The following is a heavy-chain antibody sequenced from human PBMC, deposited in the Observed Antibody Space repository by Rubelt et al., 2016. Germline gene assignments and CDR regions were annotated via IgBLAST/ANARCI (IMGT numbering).Heavy chain of an antibody. CDR1: GFTFSSYT. CDR3: ARETGSHFGSSTAVDS. Sequence: GFTFSSYTMHWVRQAPGKGLEWVALISYDGSNKNYPDSVKGRFTISRDNAKDSLYLQMNSLRVEDTAMYYCARETGSHFGSSTAVDSWGQGTLVTVSS. J-gene: IGHJ4*02. V-gene: IGHV3-30*04. D-gene: IGHD3-10*01. CDR2: ISYDGSNK.